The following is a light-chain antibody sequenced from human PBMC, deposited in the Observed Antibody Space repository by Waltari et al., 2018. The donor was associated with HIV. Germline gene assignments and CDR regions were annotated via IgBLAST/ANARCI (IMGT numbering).Light chain of an antibody. J-gene: IGLJ1*01. CDR2: EXX. CDR1: XXDVXSYKP. V-gene: IGLV2-23*01. Sequence: LTXXASVXGSPGPSXTIXXXXXXXDVXSYKPVPWYQQYPGKAPKPMXYEXXXRXSGVSNRFSGXXSGXXXXLTISGLQTDDEADYYCCSYATSSTSLXVFGSGTKVTVL. CDR3: CSYATSSTSLXV.